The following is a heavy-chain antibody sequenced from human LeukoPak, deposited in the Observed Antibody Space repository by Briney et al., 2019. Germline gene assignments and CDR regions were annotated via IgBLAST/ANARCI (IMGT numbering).Heavy chain of an antibody. CDR3: ARGTVVVPVAVGDDAFDI. D-gene: IGHD2-2*01. Sequence: SETLSLTCAVSGYSISSGYYWGWIRQPPGKGLEWIGSIFHSGSTYYNPSLKSRVTISIDASKNQFSLKLSSVTAADTAVYYCARGTVVVPVAVGDDAFDIWGQGTMVTVSS. J-gene: IGHJ3*02. CDR2: IFHSGST. CDR1: GYSISSGYY. V-gene: IGHV4-38-2*01.